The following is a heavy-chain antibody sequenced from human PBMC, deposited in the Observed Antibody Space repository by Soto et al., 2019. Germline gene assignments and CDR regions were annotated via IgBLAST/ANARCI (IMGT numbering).Heavy chain of an antibody. V-gene: IGHV4-30-2*06. J-gene: IGHJ4*02. D-gene: IGHD6-6*01. CDR3: ARDSSSSGFDY. Sequence: SETLSLTCAVSGGSISSGGYSWSWIRQSPGKGLEWIGYIYHSGSTYYNPSLKSRVTISVDRSKNQFSLKLSSVTAADTAVYYCARDSSSSGFDYWGQGTLVTVSS. CDR1: GGSISSGGYS. CDR2: IYHSGST.